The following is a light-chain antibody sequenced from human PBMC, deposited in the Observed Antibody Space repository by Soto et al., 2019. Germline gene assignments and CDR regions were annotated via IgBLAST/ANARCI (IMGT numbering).Light chain of an antibody. J-gene: IGLJ7*01. V-gene: IGLV4-69*01. CDR1: SGHSNYA. Sequence: QSLLTQSPSASASLGASVKLTCTLSSGHSNYAIAWHHQQPEKGPRYLMKVNSGGSHIKGDGIPDRFSGSSSGAERYLFISSLQSEDEADYYCQTWGTGSAIVVFGGGTQLTVL. CDR3: QTWGTGSAIVV. CDR2: VNSGGSH.